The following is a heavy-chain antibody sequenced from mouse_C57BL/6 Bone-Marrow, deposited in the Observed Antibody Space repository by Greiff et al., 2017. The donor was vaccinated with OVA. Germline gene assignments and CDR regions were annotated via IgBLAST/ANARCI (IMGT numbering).Heavy chain of an antibody. CDR3: ASLYYYGSSSWFAY. Sequence: EVKVVESEGGLVQPGSSMKLSCTASGFTFSDYYMAWVRQVPEKGLEWVANINYDGSSTYYLDSLKSRFIISRDNAKNILYLQMSSLKSEDTATYYCASLYYYGSSSWFAYWGQGTLVTVSA. CDR2: INYDGSST. D-gene: IGHD1-1*01. V-gene: IGHV5-16*01. CDR1: GFTFSDYY. J-gene: IGHJ3*01.